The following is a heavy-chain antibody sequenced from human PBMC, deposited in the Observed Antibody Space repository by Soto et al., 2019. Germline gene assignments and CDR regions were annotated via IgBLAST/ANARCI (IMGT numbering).Heavy chain of an antibody. CDR2: IHHSGGT. Sequence: ETLSLTCTVYGGSISSSSYYWGWIRQPPGKGLEWIGGIHHSGGTYYNPSLKSRVTISADTSKNQFSLKLSSVTAADTAVYYCAREPSIWGQGTLVTVSS. J-gene: IGHJ4*02. CDR1: GGSISSSSYY. CDR3: AREPSI. V-gene: IGHV4-39*02.